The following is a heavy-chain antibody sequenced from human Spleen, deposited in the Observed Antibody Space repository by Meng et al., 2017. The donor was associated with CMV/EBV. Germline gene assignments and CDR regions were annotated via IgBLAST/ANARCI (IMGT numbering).Heavy chain of an antibody. CDR2: INHSGST. D-gene: IGHD2-2*01. Sequence: SETLSLTCAVYGGSFSGYYWSWIRQPPGKGLEWIGEINHSGSTNYNPSLKSRVTISVDTSKNQFSLKLSSVTAADTAVYYCAVYCSSTSCYTWHGMDVWGQGTTVTVSS. CDR3: AVYCSSTSCYTWHGMDV. J-gene: IGHJ6*02. CDR1: GGSFSGYY. V-gene: IGHV4-34*01.